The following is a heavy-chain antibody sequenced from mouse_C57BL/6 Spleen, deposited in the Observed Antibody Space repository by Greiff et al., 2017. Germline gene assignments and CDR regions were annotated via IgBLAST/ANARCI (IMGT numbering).Heavy chain of an antibody. V-gene: IGHV5-9-1*02. D-gene: IGHD2-2*01. CDR1: GFTFSSYA. CDR3: TREVYGYDGGNWYFDV. Sequence: EVKLVESGEGLVKPGGSLKLSCAASGFTFSSYAMSWVRQTPEKRLAWVAYISSGGDYIYYADTVKGRFTISRDNARNTLYLQMSSLKSEDTAMYYCTREVYGYDGGNWYFDVWGTGTTVTVSS. J-gene: IGHJ1*03. CDR2: ISSGGDYI.